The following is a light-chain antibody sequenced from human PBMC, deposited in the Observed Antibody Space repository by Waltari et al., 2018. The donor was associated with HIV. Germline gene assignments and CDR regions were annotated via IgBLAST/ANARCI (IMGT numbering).Light chain of an antibody. CDR3: SSYAGSNDWI. CDR1: SSDVGGYNF. J-gene: IGLJ2*01. Sequence: QSALTQPTSASGSPGQSVTISCTGTSSDVGGYNFVSWYQQHPGKAPKLMIYEVSKRPSGVPDRFSGYKSGNTASLTVSGLQAEDEADYYCSSYAGSNDWIFGGGTKLTVL. CDR2: EVS. V-gene: IGLV2-8*01.